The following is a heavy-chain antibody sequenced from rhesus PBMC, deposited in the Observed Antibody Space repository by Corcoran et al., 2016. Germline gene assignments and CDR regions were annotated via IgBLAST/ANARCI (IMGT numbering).Heavy chain of an antibody. CDR3: ARQSGYRFDY. D-gene: IGHD3-28*01. J-gene: IGHJ4*01. CDR1: GGSVSGYW. CDR2: IRSGGST. V-gene: IGHV4-160*01. Sequence: QVQLQQWGEGLVKPSETLSLTCAVYGGSVSGYWWGWIRQPPGKGLGWIGRIRSGGSTNYNPTPKSRFTISIDTSKNQFSLKLSSVTAADTAVYYCARQSGYRFDYWGQGVLVTVSS.